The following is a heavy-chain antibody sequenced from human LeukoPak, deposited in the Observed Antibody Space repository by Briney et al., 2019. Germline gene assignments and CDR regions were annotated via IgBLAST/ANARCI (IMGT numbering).Heavy chain of an antibody. CDR2: ISYDGSNK. D-gene: IGHD3-22*01. J-gene: IGHJ4*02. V-gene: IGHV3-30*18. CDR1: GFTFSSYG. CDR3: AKDLDYDSSAPADY. Sequence: GGSLRLSCAASGFTFSSYGMHWVRQAPGKGLEWVAVISYDGSNKYYADSVKGRFTISRDNSKNTLYLQMNSLRAEDTAVYYCAKDLDYDSSAPADYWGQGTLVTVSS.